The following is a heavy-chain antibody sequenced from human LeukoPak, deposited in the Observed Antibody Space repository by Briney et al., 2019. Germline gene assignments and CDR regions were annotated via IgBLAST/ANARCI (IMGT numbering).Heavy chain of an antibody. CDR1: GYTSTGYY. J-gene: IGHJ4*02. Sequence: GASVKVSCKASGYTSTGYYMHWVRQAPGQGLEWMGRINPNSGGTNYAQKFQGRVTMTRDTSISTAYMELSRLRSDDTAVYYCAREAGGYYDSSGYSYWGQGTLVTVSS. CDR2: INPNSGGT. D-gene: IGHD3-22*01. V-gene: IGHV1-2*06. CDR3: AREAGGYYDSSGYSY.